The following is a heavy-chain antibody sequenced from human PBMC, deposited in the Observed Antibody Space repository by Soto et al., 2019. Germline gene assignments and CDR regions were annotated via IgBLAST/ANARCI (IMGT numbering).Heavy chain of an antibody. CDR1: GFTFSSYA. J-gene: IGHJ4*02. Sequence: PGGSLRLPCAASGFTFSSYAMHWVRQAPGKGLEWVAVISYDGSNKYYADSVKGLLTISRDNSKNTLYLQMNSLRAEDTAVYYCAKRATGTYFDYWGQGTLVTVSS. V-gene: IGHV3-30-3*02. CDR3: AKRATGTYFDY. D-gene: IGHD1-1*01. CDR2: ISYDGSNK.